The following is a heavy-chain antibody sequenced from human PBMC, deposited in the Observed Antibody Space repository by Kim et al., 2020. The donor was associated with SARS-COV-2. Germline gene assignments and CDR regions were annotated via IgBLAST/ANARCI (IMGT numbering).Heavy chain of an antibody. V-gene: IGHV3-33*01. J-gene: IGHJ6*03. CDR2: IWYDGSNK. CDR3: ARGAIFGVVTTHYYYYYYMDV. Sequence: GGSLRLSCAASGFTFSSYGMHWVRQAPGKGLEWVAVIWYDGSNKYYADSVKGRFTISRDNSKNTLYLQMNSLRAEDTDVYYCARGAIFGVVTTHYYYYYYMDVWGKGTTVTVSS. D-gene: IGHD3-3*01. CDR1: GFTFSSYG.